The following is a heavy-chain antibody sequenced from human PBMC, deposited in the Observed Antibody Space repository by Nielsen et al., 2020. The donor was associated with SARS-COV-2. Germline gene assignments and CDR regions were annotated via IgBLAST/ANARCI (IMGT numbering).Heavy chain of an antibody. CDR3: TTDPAFYPSFDY. CDR1: GFTFSNAC. CDR2: IKSKTDGGTT. Sequence: GGSLRLSCAASGFTFSNACMSWIRQAPGKGLEWVGRIKSKTDGGTTDYAAPVKGRFTISRDDSKNTLYLQMNSLKTEDTAVYYCTTDPAFYPSFDYWGQGTLVTVSS. V-gene: IGHV3-15*01. J-gene: IGHJ4*02. D-gene: IGHD2-15*01.